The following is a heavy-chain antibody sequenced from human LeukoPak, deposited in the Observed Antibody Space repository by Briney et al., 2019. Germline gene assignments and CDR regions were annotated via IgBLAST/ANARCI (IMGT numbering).Heavy chain of an antibody. CDR2: IYYSGST. CDR1: GGSISSSSYY. CDR3: ARDPPGIAAFDY. J-gene: IGHJ4*02. V-gene: IGHV4-39*07. Sequence: SETLSLTCTVSGGSISSSSYYWGWIRQPPGKGLEWIGSIYYSGSTYYNPSLKSRVTISVDTSKNQFSLKLSSVTAADTAAYYCARDPPGIAAFDYWGQGTLVTVSS. D-gene: IGHD6-13*01.